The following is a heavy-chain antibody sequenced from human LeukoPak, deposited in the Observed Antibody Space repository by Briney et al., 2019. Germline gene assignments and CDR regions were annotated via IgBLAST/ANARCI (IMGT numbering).Heavy chain of an antibody. Sequence: QPGGSLRLSCAASGFTFSSYGMHWVRQAPGKGLEWVAVIWYDGSNKYYADSVKGRFTISRDNSKNTLYLQMNSLRAEDTAVYYCSGLSLAAGVDYWGQGTLVTVSS. CDR1: GFTFSSYG. CDR2: IWYDGSNK. V-gene: IGHV3-33*01. J-gene: IGHJ4*02. D-gene: IGHD6-25*01. CDR3: SGLSLAAGVDY.